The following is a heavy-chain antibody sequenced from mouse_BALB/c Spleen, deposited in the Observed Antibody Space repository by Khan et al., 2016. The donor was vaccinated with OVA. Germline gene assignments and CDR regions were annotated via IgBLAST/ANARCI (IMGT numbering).Heavy chain of an antibody. Sequence: VQLQQSGAELVRPGALVKLSCKASDFNIKDYYMHWVKQRPEQGLEWIGWIDPENGETVYDPKFQGKAIMTADTSSNTAYLQLSSLTSEDTAVYCCASSGYSALFAYWGQGTLVTVSA. CDR1: DFNIKDYY. J-gene: IGHJ3*01. CDR3: ASSGYSALFAY. V-gene: IGHV14-1*02. CDR2: IDPENGET.